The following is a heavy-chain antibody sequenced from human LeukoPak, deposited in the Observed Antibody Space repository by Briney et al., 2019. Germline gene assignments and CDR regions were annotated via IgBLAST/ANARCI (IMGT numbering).Heavy chain of an antibody. CDR1: GFTFSSYG. V-gene: IGHV3-30*18. D-gene: IGHD4-17*01. J-gene: IGHJ4*02. CDR3: ANFYDRDYGDYDFDY. CDR2: ISYDGSNK. Sequence: GGSLRLSCAASGFTFSSYGMHWVRQAPGKGLEWVAVISYDGSNKYYADSVKGRFIISRDNSKNTLYLQMNSLRAEDTAVYYCANFYDRDYGDYDFDYWGQGTLVTVSS.